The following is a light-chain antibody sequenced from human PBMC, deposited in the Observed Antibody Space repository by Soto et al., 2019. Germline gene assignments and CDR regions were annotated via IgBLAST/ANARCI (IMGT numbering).Light chain of an antibody. CDR3: QHYNYWPYT. V-gene: IGKV3-15*01. CDR1: QTIDNT. Sequence: ELVMTQSPATLSLSPGESATLSCRASQTIDNTLAWYQRKTGQAPRLLIYDASTRATGVPDRFSGSGSGTDFNLTISRLQSEDFAVYYCQHYNYWPYTCGQGTKVDIK. CDR2: DAS. J-gene: IGKJ2*01.